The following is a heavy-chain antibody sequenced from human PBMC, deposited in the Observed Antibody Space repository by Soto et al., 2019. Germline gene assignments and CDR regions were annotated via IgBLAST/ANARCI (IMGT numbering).Heavy chain of an antibody. J-gene: IGHJ4*02. V-gene: IGHV3-23*01. Sequence: EVELLESGGGLVQPGGSLRLSCVASRFTFTSYAMSWVRQAPGKGLEGVAAISASGGATIHADSVKGRLTSSRDNSKNTLYLQMNSLRAEDTAVYYCAKDVEGGSLFRGAFDYWGQGTQVTVSS. CDR3: AKDVEGGSLFRGAFDY. CDR1: RFTFTSYA. D-gene: IGHD1-26*01. CDR2: ISASGGAT.